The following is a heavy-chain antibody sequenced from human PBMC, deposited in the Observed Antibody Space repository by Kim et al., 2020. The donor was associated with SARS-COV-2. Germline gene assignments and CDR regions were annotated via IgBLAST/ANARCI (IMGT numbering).Heavy chain of an antibody. CDR3: AREKCSSTSCYDYDP. D-gene: IGHD2-2*01. V-gene: IGHV1-8*01. CDR1: GYTFTSYD. Sequence: ASVKVSCKTSGYTFTSYDINWVRQATGQGLEWMGWMNPNSGNTGYAQKFQGRVTMTRNTSISTAYMELSSLRSEDTAVYYCAREKCSSTSCYDYDPWGQGTLVTVSS. CDR2: MNPNSGNT. J-gene: IGHJ5*02.